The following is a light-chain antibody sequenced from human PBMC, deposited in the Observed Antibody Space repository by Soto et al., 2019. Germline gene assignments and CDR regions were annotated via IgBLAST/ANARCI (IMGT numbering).Light chain of an antibody. J-gene: IGLJ2*01. CDR3: GTWDSSLSVVV. CDR1: SSNIGNNY. CDR2: ENN. Sequence: QSVLTQPPSVSAAPGQKVTISCSGSSSNIGNNYVSWYQQLPGTAPKLLIYENNKRPSGIPDRFSGSKSGTSATLGITGLQTGDEADYYCGTWDSSLSVVVFGGGTQLPS. V-gene: IGLV1-51*02.